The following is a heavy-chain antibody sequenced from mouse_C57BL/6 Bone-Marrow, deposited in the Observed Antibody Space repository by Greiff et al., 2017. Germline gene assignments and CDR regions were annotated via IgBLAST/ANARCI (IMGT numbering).Heavy chain of an antibody. J-gene: IGHJ4*01. Sequence: VQLQQSGPELVKPGASVKISCKASGYTFTDYYMNWVKQSHGKSLEWIGDINPNTGGTSYNQKFKGKATLTVDKSSSTAYMDLRSLTSEDSAVYYCARPHGGYYAMDYWGQGTSVTVSS. CDR1: GYTFTDYY. CDR3: ARPHGGYYAMDY. V-gene: IGHV1-26*01. CDR2: INPNTGGT.